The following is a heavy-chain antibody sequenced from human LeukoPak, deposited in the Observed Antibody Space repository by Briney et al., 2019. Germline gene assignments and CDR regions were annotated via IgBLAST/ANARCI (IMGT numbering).Heavy chain of an antibody. CDR2: INPSGGGT. CDR1: GYTFTSYY. D-gene: IGHD1-26*01. CDR3: ARDMPPKVGATTYKSPGYFDY. V-gene: IGHV1-46*01. J-gene: IGHJ4*02. Sequence: ASVKVSCKASGYTFTSYYIHWVRQAPGQGLEWMGIINPSGGGTSYAQEFQDRVTMTRDMSTSTVYMELSSLRSEDTAMYYCARDMPPKVGATTYKSPGYFDYWGQGTLVTVSS.